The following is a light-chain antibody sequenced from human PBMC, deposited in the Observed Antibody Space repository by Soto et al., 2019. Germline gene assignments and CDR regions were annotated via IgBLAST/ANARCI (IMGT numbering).Light chain of an antibody. V-gene: IGLV2-8*01. CDR2: EVS. J-gene: IGLJ2*01. CDR3: SSYAGSNNFGVV. CDR1: SSDVGGYNY. Sequence: QSALTQPPSASGSPGQSVTISCTGTSSDVGGYNYFSWYQQHPGKAPKLMIYEVSKRPSGVPDRFSGSKSGNTASLTVSGLQAEDEADYYCSSYAGSNNFGVVFGGGTKLTVL.